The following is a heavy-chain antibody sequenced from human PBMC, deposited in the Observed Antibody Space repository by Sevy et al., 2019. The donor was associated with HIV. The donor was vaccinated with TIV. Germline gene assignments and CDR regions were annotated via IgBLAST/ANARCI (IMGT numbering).Heavy chain of an antibody. CDR3: AREDWNDVIDY. D-gene: IGHD1-1*01. Sequence: GESLKISCAASGFIFSDYYMSWIRQAPGKGLECISYIGSGASTILYADSVKGRFTISRDNAKNSLNLQMNSLRADDTAVYYCAREDWNDVIDYWGQGTLVTVSS. J-gene: IGHJ4*02. V-gene: IGHV3-11*01. CDR2: IGSGASTI. CDR1: GFIFSDYY.